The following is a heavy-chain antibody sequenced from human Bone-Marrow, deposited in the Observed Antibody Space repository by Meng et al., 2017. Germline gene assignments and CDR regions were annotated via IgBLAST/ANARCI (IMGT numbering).Heavy chain of an antibody. CDR3: ARRLIAAAGNDY. J-gene: IGHJ4*02. D-gene: IGHD6-13*01. V-gene: IGHV4-34*01. Sequence: VHVQQGGAGLLKPSETLCLTCAVYGGSFSGYYWSWIRQPPGKGLEWIGEINHSGSTNYNPSLKSRVTISVDTSKNQFSLKLSSVTAADTAVYYCARRLIAAAGNDYWGQGTLVTVSS. CDR2: INHSGST. CDR1: GGSFSGYY.